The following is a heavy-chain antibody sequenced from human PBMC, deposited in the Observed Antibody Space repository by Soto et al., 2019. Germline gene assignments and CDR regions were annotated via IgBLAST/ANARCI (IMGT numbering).Heavy chain of an antibody. J-gene: IGHJ4*02. D-gene: IGHD5-12*01. CDR3: ARANSGDDDEFDY. CDR1: GYSFTGFY. V-gene: IGHV1-2*02. Sequence: ASVKVSCKASGYSFTGFYIHRVRQAPGQGLEWMGWVNPNSGGAHYAQKFQGRVTMTRDTSVTSAYMEVTRLRSNDTAVYYCARANSGDDDEFDYWGQGTPVTVSS. CDR2: VNPNSGGA.